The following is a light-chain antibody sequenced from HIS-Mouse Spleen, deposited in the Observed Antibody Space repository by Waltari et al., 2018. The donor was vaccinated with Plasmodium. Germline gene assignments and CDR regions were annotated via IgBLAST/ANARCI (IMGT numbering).Light chain of an antibody. V-gene: IGLV2-11*01. J-gene: IGLJ1*01. CDR2: DVS. CDR3: CSYAGSYTYV. Sequence: QSALTQPRSVSGSPGQSVTISFTGTSSDVGCYNYVSWYQQHPGKAPKLMIYDVSKRPSGVPDRFSGSKSGNTASLTISGLQAEDEADYYCCSYAGSYTYVFGTRTKVTVL. CDR1: SSDVGCYNY.